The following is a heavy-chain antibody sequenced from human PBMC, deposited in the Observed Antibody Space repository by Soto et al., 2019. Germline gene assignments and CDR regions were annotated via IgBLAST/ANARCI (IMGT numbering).Heavy chain of an antibody. CDR2: IIPIFGTP. D-gene: IGHD1-26*01. CDR1: GGTFRSYA. Sequence: QVQLVQSGAEVKKPGSSVKVSCTTSGGTFRSYAISWVRQAPGQGLEWMGVIIPIFGTPNYAQKFQGRVTITADESTSTAYMELSSLRSEDTAVYYCASGPWGATGQAFDYWGQGTLVTVSS. V-gene: IGHV1-69*12. J-gene: IGHJ4*02. CDR3: ASGPWGATGQAFDY.